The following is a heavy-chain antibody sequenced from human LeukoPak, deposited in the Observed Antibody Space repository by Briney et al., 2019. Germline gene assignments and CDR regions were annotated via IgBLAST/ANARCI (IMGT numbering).Heavy chain of an antibody. CDR2: ISGDATKT. Sequence: GGSLRLSCAASGFTFSSYAMTWVRQAPGKGLEWVSSISGDATKTHYAESVKGRFTISRDNSKNTMYLQMNSLRAEETAVYYCATPLDYYDRSDSHQGGDWGQGTLVTVSS. J-gene: IGHJ4*02. D-gene: IGHD3-22*01. CDR1: GFTFSSYA. V-gene: IGHV3-23*01. CDR3: ATPLDYYDRSDSHQGGD.